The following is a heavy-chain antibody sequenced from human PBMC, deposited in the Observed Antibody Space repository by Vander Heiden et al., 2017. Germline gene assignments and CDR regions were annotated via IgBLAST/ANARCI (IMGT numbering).Heavy chain of an antibody. V-gene: IGHV3-30*18. D-gene: IGHD6-19*01. Sequence: QVQLVESGGGVVKPGRSLRLSCAASGFTFSSYGMPWVRQAPGKGLEWVAVISYDGSNKYYADSVKGRFTISRDNSKNTLYLQMNSLRAEDTAVYYCAKDGVIAVAGQYYFDYWGQGTLVTVSS. CDR2: ISYDGSNK. J-gene: IGHJ4*02. CDR3: AKDGVIAVAGQYYFDY. CDR1: GFTFSSYG.